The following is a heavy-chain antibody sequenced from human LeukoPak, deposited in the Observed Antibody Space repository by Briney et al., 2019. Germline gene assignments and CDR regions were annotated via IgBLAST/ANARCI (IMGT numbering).Heavy chain of an antibody. V-gene: IGHV3-23*01. D-gene: IGHD3-16*01. Sequence: PGGSLRLSCAASGFTFSSYAMSWVRQAPGKGLEGVSLISASGGSTYYADSVKGRFTISRDNSKNTLYLQMNSLRAEDTAVFYCAKDRDDYVWGSYLGAFDIWGQGTMVTVSS. CDR2: ISASGGST. CDR3: AKDRDDYVWGSYLGAFDI. CDR1: GFTFSSYA. J-gene: IGHJ3*02.